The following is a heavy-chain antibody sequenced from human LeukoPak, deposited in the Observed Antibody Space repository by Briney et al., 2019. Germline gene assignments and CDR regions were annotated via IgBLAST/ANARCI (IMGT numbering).Heavy chain of an antibody. V-gene: IGHV4-39*01. CDR3: AALTLTGVAGRAWFSA. CDR2: MPFDEKVSDNEIP. CDR1: GDSISNNNWS. J-gene: IGHJ1*01. D-gene: IGHD3-3*01. Sequence: PSETLSPNCSVSGDSISNNNWSWAWIRQLPGKGLEWIGTMPFDEKVSDNEIPSYNPSLKGRATISAEKSKNQLSLKVRSVTAADTASYYCAALTLTGVAGRAWFSAWGQRVIVIFSS.